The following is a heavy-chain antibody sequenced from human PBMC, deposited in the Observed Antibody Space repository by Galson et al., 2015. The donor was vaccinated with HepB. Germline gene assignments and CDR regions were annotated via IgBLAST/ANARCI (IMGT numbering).Heavy chain of an antibody. D-gene: IGHD2-2*01. CDR3: ARSVYQLPPPARLAMDV. CDR1: RFTFSNYG. CDR2: IWHDGNNK. Sequence: SLRLSCAASRFTFSNYGMHWVRQAPGTGLEWVALIWHDGNNKFYAESAKGRFTISRDNSKNTLFLQMNRLRVEDTAVYYCARSVYQLPPPARLAMDVWGLGTTVTVS. V-gene: IGHV3-33*02. J-gene: IGHJ6*02.